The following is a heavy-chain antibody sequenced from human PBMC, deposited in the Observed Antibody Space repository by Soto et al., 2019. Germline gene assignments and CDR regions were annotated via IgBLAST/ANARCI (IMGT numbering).Heavy chain of an antibody. D-gene: IGHD4-17*01. V-gene: IGHV3-33*01. J-gene: IGHJ3*02. CDR2: IWYDGSKK. CDR1: GFTFSGFG. Sequence: QVQLVESGGGVVQPGTSLRLSCEASGFTFSGFGMHWVRQAPGKGLEWVAVIWYDGSKKYYADCVKGRFTISRDNSKKALYLQMNSVRAEDTAVYYCARGRGGSYGGNSAHFDIWGQGTLVTVSS. CDR3: ARGRGGSYGGNSAHFDI.